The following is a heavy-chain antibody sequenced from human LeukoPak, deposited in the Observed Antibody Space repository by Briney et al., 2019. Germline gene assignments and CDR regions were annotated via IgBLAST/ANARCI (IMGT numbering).Heavy chain of an antibody. V-gene: IGHV4-4*07. CDR1: GGSFSGYY. CDR3: ARDFSGGSGSYDY. D-gene: IGHD3-10*01. J-gene: IGHJ4*02. CDR2: IYTRGNT. Sequence: PSETLSLTCAVYGGSFSGYYWNWIRQPPGKGLEWIGRIYTRGNTKYNLSLKSRVIMSVDTSKNHFSLNLSSVTAADTAVYYCARDFSGGSGSYDYWGQGALVTVSS.